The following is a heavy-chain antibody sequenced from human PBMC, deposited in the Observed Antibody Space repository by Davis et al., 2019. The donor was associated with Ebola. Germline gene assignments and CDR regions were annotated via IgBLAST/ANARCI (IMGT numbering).Heavy chain of an antibody. CDR3: AVGGQDGGFDY. Sequence: ASVKVSCKASGYTFTNYVIHWVRQAPGQRPEWMGWINGGNGNRKYSQRIQDRVTITRDTSASTAYMELSSLKSDDTAIYYCAVGGQDGGFDYWGQGTLVTVSS. D-gene: IGHD1-26*01. CDR1: GYTFTNYV. CDR2: INGGNGNR. V-gene: IGHV1-3*01. J-gene: IGHJ4*02.